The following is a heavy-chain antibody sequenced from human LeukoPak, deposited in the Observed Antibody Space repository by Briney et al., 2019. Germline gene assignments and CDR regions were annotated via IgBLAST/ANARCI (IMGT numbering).Heavy chain of an antibody. CDR2: ISSSSSYI. J-gene: IGHJ4*02. CDR3: WIWFGELLPPYFDY. CDR1: GFTFSSYS. V-gene: IGHV3-21*01. D-gene: IGHD3-10*01. Sequence: KTGGSLRLSCAASGFTFSSYSMNWVRQAPGKGLEWVSSISSSSSYIYYADSVKGRFTISRDNAKNSLYLQMNSLRAEDTAVYYCWIWFGELLPPYFDYWGQGTLVTVSS.